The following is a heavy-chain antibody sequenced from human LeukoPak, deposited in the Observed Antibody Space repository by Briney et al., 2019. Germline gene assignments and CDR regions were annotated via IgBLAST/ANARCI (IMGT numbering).Heavy chain of an antibody. J-gene: IGHJ4*02. CDR3: ARLRYSYGYLTPFDY. CDR2: INQSGST. CDR1: GESLSGYY. D-gene: IGHD5-18*01. Sequence: PSETLSLTCAVYGESLSGYYWSWIRQPPGKGLEWIGEINQSGSTNYNPPRKSQVTISENTSKNQCTLKRSSVAPAARVLHTWARLRYSYGYLTPFDYWGQGTLVTVSS. V-gene: IGHV4-34*01.